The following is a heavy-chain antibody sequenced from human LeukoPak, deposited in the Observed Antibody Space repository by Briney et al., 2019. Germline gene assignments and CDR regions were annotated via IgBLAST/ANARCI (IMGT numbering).Heavy chain of an antibody. J-gene: IGHJ6*03. Sequence: HPGGSLRLSCAASGFTFSSYAMSWVRQAPGKGLEWVSAISGSGGSTYYADSVKGRFTISRDNSKNTLYLQMNSLRAEDTAVYYCAKAESSSWYHTFTDYYYYYMDVWGKGTTVTVSS. D-gene: IGHD6-13*01. CDR1: GFTFSSYA. CDR2: ISGSGGST. CDR3: AKAESSSWYHTFTDYYYYYMDV. V-gene: IGHV3-23*01.